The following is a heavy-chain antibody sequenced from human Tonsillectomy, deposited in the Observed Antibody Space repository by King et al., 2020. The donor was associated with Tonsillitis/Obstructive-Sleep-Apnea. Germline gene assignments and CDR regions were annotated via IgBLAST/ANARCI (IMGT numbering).Heavy chain of an antibody. CDR2: IIPIVGVA. CDR3: ARGTSYDSSCYYHLGY. J-gene: IGHJ4*02. Sequence: VQLVQSGAEVKRPGSSVKVSCKAPGGTFITYAISWVRQAPGQGLEWMGGIIPIVGVANYAQNFQGRVTITADRSTSTAYMELSSLSFEDAAVYYCARGTSYDSSCYYHLGYWGQGALVTVSS. D-gene: IGHD3-22*01. CDR1: GGTFITYA. V-gene: IGHV1-69*10.